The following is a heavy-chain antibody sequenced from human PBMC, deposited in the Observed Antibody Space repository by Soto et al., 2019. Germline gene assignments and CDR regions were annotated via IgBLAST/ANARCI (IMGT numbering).Heavy chain of an antibody. CDR2: ITHSGST. Sequence: SETLSLTCAVYGASFSRYYWSWIRQPPGKGLEWIGEITHSGSTDYNPSLKSRVTMSVDTSKNQFSLKLSSVTAADTAVYYCAIRSIAARSGGAFDIWGQGTMVTVSS. V-gene: IGHV4-34*01. D-gene: IGHD6-6*01. CDR1: GASFSRYY. CDR3: AIRSIAARSGGAFDI. J-gene: IGHJ3*02.